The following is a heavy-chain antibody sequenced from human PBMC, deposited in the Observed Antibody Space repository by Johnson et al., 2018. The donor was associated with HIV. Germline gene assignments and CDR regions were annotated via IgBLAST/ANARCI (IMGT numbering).Heavy chain of an antibody. D-gene: IGHD2-15*01. CDR2: IRYDGSNT. CDR1: GFTFSSYG. V-gene: IGHV3-30*02. Sequence: QVQLVESGGGVVQPGGSLRLSCAASGFTFSSYGMHWVRQAPGKGLAWVAFIRYDGSNTYSADSVKGRFTISRDNSKNTLYLQMNSLRAEDTAVYYCAKEGRGGAFDIWGQGTMVTVSS. J-gene: IGHJ3*02. CDR3: AKEGRGGAFDI.